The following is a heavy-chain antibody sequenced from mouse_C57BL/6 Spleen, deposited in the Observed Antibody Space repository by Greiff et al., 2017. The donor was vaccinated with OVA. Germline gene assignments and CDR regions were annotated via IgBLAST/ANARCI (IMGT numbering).Heavy chain of an antibody. Sequence: VQLQQPGAELVKPGASVKMSCKASGYTFTSYWITWVKQRPGQGLEWIGDIYPGSGSTNYNEKFKSKATLTVDTSSSTAYMQLSSLTSDDAAVYYCAREGTGTFAYWGQGTLVTVSA. V-gene: IGHV1-55*01. CDR1: GYTFTSYW. J-gene: IGHJ3*01. D-gene: IGHD4-1*01. CDR3: AREGTGTFAY. CDR2: IYPGSGST.